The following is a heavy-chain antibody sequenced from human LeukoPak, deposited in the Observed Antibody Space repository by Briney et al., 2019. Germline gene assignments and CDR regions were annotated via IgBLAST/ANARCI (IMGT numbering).Heavy chain of an antibody. J-gene: IGHJ4*02. D-gene: IGHD2-2*01. V-gene: IGHV4-39*01. Sequence: SSETLSLTSTVSGGSISSSSYYWGWIRQPPGKGLEWNASIDYSGSTYYNPSLKTRATISVNTSKNQFSLKWSSVTGADAAVYYCARRCSSTSCPFDYWGQGTLVTVSS. CDR3: ARRCSSTSCPFDY. CDR1: GGSISSSSYY. CDR2: IDYSGST.